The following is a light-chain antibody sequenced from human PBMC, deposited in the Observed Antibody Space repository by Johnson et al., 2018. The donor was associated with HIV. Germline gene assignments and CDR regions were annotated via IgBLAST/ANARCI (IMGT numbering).Light chain of an antibody. CDR2: ENN. CDR3: GTWDSSLTAYV. CDR1: SSNIANNY. Sequence: QSVLTQPPSVSVAPGHQVTISCSGSSSNIANNYVSWYQQFPGTAPKLLIYENNKRPSGIPDRFSGSKSGTSATLGITGLQTGDEADYYCGTWDSSLTAYVFGTGTKVTV. J-gene: IGLJ1*01. V-gene: IGLV1-51*02.